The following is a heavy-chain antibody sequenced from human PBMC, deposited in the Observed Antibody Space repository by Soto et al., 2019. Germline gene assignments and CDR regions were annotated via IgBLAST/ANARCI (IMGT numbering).Heavy chain of an antibody. J-gene: IGHJ4*02. CDR2: ISYDGSNK. D-gene: IGHD3-10*01. CDR1: GFTFSSYG. V-gene: IGHV3-30*18. Sequence: QVRLVESGGGVVQPGRSLRLSCAASGFTFSSYGMHWVRQAPGKGLEWVAVISYDGSNKYYADSVKGRFTISRDNSKNTLYLQMNSLRAEDTAVYYCAKEGESRYYGSGNPWYFDYWGQGTLVTVSS. CDR3: AKEGESRYYGSGNPWYFDY.